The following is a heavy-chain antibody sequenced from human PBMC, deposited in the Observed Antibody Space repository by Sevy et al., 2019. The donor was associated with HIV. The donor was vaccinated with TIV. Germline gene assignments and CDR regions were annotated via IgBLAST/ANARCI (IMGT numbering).Heavy chain of an antibody. J-gene: IGHJ4*02. CDR3: ARDLYSGTHSGNY. V-gene: IGHV3-7*01. CDR2: IDQDGSTK. CDR1: GFTLSSYW. D-gene: IGHD1-26*01. Sequence: GGSLRLSCAASGFTLSSYWMTWVRQAPGKGLEWVANIDQDGSTKDYVDTVKGRFTISRDNGKNQLYLQMDSLRVEDKAVYYCARDLYSGTHSGNYWGQGTLVTVSS.